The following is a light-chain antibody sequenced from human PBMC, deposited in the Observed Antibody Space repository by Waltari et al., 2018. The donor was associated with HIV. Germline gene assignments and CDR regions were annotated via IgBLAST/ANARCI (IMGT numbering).Light chain of an antibody. V-gene: IGKV2-28*01. J-gene: IGKJ3*01. Sequence: IVMTQSPLSLSVTPGEPASISCRSSQSLLHINGYDYLDWYLQRPGQSPQLLIFLGSQLASGVSDRFSGSGSGTDFTLHISRVEADDVGVYYCMQGLQSVFTFGPGTRVDFK. CDR2: LGS. CDR1: QSLLHINGYDY. CDR3: MQGLQSVFT.